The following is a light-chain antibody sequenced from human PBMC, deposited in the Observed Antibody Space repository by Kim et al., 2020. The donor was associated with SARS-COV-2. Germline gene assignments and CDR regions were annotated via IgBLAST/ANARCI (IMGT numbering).Light chain of an antibody. CDR3: QQSSNWPLT. CDR1: QTVDRN. CDR2: RAS. V-gene: IGKV3-15*01. J-gene: IGKJ4*02. Sequence: EIVMTQSPATLSVSPGERGTLSCRASQTVDRNLAWYQQRGGQPPRLLIYRASTRATDIPDRFSGNGSGTEFTLTIHSLRSEDFAIYYCQQSSNWPLTFGGGTKVDIK.